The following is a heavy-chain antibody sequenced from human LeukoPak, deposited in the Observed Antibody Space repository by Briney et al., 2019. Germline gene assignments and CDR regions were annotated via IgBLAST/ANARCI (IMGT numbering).Heavy chain of an antibody. V-gene: IGHV3-74*01. D-gene: IGHD3-10*01. CDR1: GFTFSNHW. CDR2: TKSDGSST. CDR3: AREWSRFGELPDY. Sequence: GGSLRLSCAASGFTFSNHWMHWVRQAPGKGLVWVSRTKSDGSSTTYADSVKGRFTISRDNAKNTLYLQMSSLRPEDTAVYYCAREWSRFGELPDYWGQGTLVTVSS. J-gene: IGHJ4*02.